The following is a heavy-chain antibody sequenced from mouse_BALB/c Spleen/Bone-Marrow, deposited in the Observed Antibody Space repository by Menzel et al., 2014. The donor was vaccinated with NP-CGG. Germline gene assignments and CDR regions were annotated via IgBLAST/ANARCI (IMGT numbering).Heavy chain of an antibody. J-gene: IGHJ1*01. Sequence: EVHLVESGGGFVQPGGSLRLSCATSGFTFSDYYVSWVRQPPEKALEWLGFIRNRANGYTTEYSASVKGRFTISRDNSQNILYLQMNTLRAEDSATYYCARDTNYGNYYWYFDVWGAGTTVTVSS. CDR3: ARDTNYGNYYWYFDV. CDR1: GFTFSDYY. CDR2: IRNRANGYTT. V-gene: IGHV7-3*02. D-gene: IGHD2-1*01.